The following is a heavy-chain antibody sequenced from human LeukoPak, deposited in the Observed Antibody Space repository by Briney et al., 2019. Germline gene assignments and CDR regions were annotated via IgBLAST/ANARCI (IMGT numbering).Heavy chain of an antibody. CDR2: ISGSGGST. V-gene: IGHV3-23*01. D-gene: IGHD3-16*01. J-gene: IGHJ3*02. CDR3: AKVLRLGEFAFDI. Sequence: PSETLSLTCTVSGGSISSSSYYWGWIRQAPGKGLEWVSAISGSGGSTYYADSVKGRFTISRDNSKNTLYLQMNSLRAEDTAVYYCAKVLRLGEFAFDIWGQGTMVTVSS. CDR1: GGSISSSSYY.